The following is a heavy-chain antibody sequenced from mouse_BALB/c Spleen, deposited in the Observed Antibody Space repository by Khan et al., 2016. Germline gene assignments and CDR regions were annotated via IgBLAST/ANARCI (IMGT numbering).Heavy chain of an antibody. CDR2: IDPENGDT. CDR1: GFNIKDYY. Sequence: VQLKESGAELVRSGASVKLSCTASGFNIKDYYMHWVKQRPEQGLEWIGWIDPENGDTEYAPKFQGKATMTADTSSNTAYLQLSSLTSEDTAGYYCNAYTYESYFDFWGQGTTLTVSS. V-gene: IGHV14-4*02. CDR3: NAYTYESYFDF. J-gene: IGHJ2*01. D-gene: IGHD2-12*01.